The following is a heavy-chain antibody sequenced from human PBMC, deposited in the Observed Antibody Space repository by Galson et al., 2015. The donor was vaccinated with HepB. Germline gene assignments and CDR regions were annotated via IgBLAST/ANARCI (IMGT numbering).Heavy chain of an antibody. D-gene: IGHD3-22*01. Sequence: SLRLSCAASGFTFSNSAMSWVRQAXXXGLXXXSAVSXTXGGTYYADSVKGRFTIYRDDAKNTLYLQMNSLRAEDTAVYYCAKHYHDSSERGDAFDIWGPGTMVTVSS. CDR2: VSXTXGGT. V-gene: IGHV3-23*01. J-gene: IGHJ3*02. CDR1: GFTFSNSA. CDR3: AKHYHDSSERGDAFDI.